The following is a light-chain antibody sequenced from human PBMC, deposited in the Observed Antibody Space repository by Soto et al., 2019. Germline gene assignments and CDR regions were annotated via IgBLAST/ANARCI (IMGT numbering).Light chain of an antibody. V-gene: IGKV1-6*01. J-gene: IGKJ2*01. CDR1: QAIRNE. CDR2: AAS. Sequence: AIQMTQSPSSLPASIGDRVTVTCRASQAIRNELGWYQQKPGKAPKLLIYAASRLQCGVPARFSGSGSCIDFTLTISSLQPEDFAAYYCVQDYDYPYTFGQGTRLEIK. CDR3: VQDYDYPYT.